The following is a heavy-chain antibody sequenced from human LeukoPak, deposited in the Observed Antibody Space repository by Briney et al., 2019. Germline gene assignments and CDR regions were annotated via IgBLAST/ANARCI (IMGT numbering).Heavy chain of an antibody. CDR3: ASGLNSRSTSC. J-gene: IGHJ4*02. Sequence: ASVKVSCKASGYRFTDYYVHWVRQAPGQGLEWMGRVSPDSGGTNYAQKFQGRVTMTTDTTISTAYMELSGLRSDDTAVYYCASGLNSRSTSCWGQGTRVTVSS. D-gene: IGHD6-13*01. CDR1: GYRFTDYY. CDR2: VSPDSGGT. V-gene: IGHV1-2*02.